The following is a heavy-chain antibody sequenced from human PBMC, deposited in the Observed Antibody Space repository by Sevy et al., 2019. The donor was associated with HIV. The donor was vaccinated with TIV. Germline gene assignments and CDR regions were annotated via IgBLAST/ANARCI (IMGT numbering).Heavy chain of an antibody. CDR3: AKDFDWPSGY. Sequence: GWSLRLSCEASGFTFSSYWMHWVRQVPGKGRVWVSRIDPDGSRTSYVDSVKGRFTISRDNARNTLYLQMNSLRGEDTAVYFGAKDFDWPSGYWGQGTLVTVSS. CDR2: IDPDGSRT. V-gene: IGHV3-74*01. J-gene: IGHJ4*02. D-gene: IGHD3-9*01. CDR1: GFTFSSYW.